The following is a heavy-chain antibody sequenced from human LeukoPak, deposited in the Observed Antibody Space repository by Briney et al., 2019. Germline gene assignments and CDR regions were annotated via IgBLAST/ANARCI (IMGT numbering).Heavy chain of an antibody. CDR2: ITASSTTI. CDR3: ASEGEKMVATISYYYGMDV. D-gene: IGHD5-12*01. V-gene: IGHV3-48*03. Sequence: GGSLRLSCAASGFSFSNYEMNWLRQAPGQGLEWISYITASSTTIYYADAVKGRFTISRDNAKNSLYLQMNSLRAEDTAVYYCASEGEKMVATISYYYGMDVWGQGTTVTVSS. CDR1: GFSFSNYE. J-gene: IGHJ6*02.